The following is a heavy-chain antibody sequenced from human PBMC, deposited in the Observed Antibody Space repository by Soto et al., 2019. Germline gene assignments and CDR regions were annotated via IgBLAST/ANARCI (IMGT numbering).Heavy chain of an antibody. V-gene: IGHV4-31*03. CDR2: IYYSGST. CDR1: GGSISSGGYY. CDR3: ARERSDGSGSYYSDDAFDI. Sequence: SETLSLTCTVSGGSISSGGYYWSWIRQHPGKGLEWIGYIYYSGSTYYNPSLKSRVTISVDTSKNQFSLKLSSVTAADTAVYYCARERSDGSGSYYSDDAFDIWGQGTMVTVSS. J-gene: IGHJ3*02. D-gene: IGHD3-10*01.